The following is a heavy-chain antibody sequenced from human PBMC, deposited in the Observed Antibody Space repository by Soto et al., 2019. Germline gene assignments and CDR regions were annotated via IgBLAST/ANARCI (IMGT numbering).Heavy chain of an antibody. CDR1: GGSISSSSYY. Sequence: SETLSLTCTVSGGSISSSSYYWGWIRQPPGKGLEWIGSIYYSGSTYYNPSLKSRVTISVDTSKNQFSLKLSSVTAADTAVYYCARHGIAVAPDYWGQGTLVTVSS. V-gene: IGHV4-39*01. CDR2: IYYSGST. CDR3: ARHGIAVAPDY. J-gene: IGHJ4*02. D-gene: IGHD6-19*01.